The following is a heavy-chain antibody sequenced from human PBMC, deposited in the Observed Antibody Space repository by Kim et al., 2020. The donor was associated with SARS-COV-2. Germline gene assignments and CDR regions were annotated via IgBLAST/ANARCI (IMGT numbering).Heavy chain of an antibody. CDR3: ARGNGYSSGWYGYYYMDV. J-gene: IGHJ6*03. Sequence: KSRVTISLDTSKNQFSLKLSSVTAADTAVYYCARGNGYSSGWYGYYYMDVWGKGTTVTVSS. D-gene: IGHD6-19*01. V-gene: IGHV4-34*01.